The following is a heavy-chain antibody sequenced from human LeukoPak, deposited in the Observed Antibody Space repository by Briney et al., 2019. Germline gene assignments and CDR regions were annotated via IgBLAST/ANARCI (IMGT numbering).Heavy chain of an antibody. CDR1: GFSFRSYV. Sequence: GGSLRLSCEVSGFSFRSYVLSWVRQTPGEGLEWVSSIVSSVVPSAAGTFYADSVKGRFTISRDNSKNSLYLQMNSLRTEDTALYYCAKADYGDYFDYWGQGTLVTVSS. CDR3: AKADYGDYFDY. J-gene: IGHJ4*02. CDR2: IVSSVVPSAAGT. V-gene: IGHV3-43*02. D-gene: IGHD4-17*01.